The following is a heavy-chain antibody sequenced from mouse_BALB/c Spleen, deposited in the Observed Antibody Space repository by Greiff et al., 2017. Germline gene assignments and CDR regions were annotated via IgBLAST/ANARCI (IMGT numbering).Heavy chain of an antibody. V-gene: IGHV5-15*02. CDR2: ISNLAYSI. CDR3: ARAGGYDYDVAMDY. CDR1: GFPFSDYG. J-gene: IGHJ4*01. D-gene: IGHD2-4*01. Sequence: EVQLVESGGGLVQPGGSRKLSCAASGFPFSDYGMAWVRQAPGKGPEWVALISNLAYSIYYADTVTGRFTISRANAKNTLYLEMSSLRSEDTAMYYCARAGGYDYDVAMDYWGQGTSVTVSS.